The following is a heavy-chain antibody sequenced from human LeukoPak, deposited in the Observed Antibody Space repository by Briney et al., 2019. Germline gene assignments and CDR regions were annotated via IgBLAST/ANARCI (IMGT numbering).Heavy chain of an antibody. CDR1: GGTFNTSG. CDR2: IIPLFGTA. Sequence: VRVSCKTSGGTFNTSGVTWVRQAPGQGLEWMGGIIPLFGTAHYAQKFQGRISITAAESKSTVYMELRSLRSEDTAVYYCAEDCSTASREIMDVWGQGTTVIVSS. CDR3: AEDCSTASREIMDV. D-gene: IGHD2-2*01. V-gene: IGHV1-69*01. J-gene: IGHJ6*02.